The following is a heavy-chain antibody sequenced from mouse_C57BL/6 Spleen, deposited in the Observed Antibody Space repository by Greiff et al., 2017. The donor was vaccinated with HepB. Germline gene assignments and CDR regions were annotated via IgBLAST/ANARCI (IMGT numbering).Heavy chain of an antibody. J-gene: IGHJ1*03. Sequence: VQLQQSGAELVRPGASVKLSCKASGYTFTDYYINWVKQRPGQGLEWIARIYPGSGNTYYNEKFKGKATLTAEKSSSTAYMQLSSLTSEDSAVYFCARERLRGYFDVWGTGTTVTVSS. D-gene: IGHD2-4*01. CDR2: IYPGSGNT. CDR1: GYTFTDYY. V-gene: IGHV1-76*01. CDR3: ARERLRGYFDV.